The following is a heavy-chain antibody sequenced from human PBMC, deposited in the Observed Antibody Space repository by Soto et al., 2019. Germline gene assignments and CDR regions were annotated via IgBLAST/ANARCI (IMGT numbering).Heavy chain of an antibody. CDR2: ISWNSITI. Sequence: SLKISCAASGFTFDDFAIHWVRQGPGKGLEWVASISWNSITIGYADTVKGRFTISRDNAKSSLYLQMNSLRAEDTALYYCAKDWEENTSGCLDYWGQGTLVTVSS. J-gene: IGHJ4*02. CDR3: AKDWEENTSGCLDY. CDR1: GFTFDDFA. V-gene: IGHV3-9*01. D-gene: IGHD6-19*01.